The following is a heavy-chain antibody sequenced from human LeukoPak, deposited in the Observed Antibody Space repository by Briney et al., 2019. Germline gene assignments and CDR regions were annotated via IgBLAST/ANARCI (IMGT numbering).Heavy chain of an antibody. V-gene: IGHV3-53*01. CDR2: ICSGGNT. D-gene: IGHD3-22*01. Sequence: GGSLRLSCAASGFTVSSNYMSWVRQAPGKGLEWVSVICSGGNTYYADSVKGRFTISRDNSKNTLYLQMTSLRAEDTAVYYCARADYYDSSGYNDYWGQGTLVTVSS. CDR1: GFTVSSNY. J-gene: IGHJ4*02. CDR3: ARADYYDSSGYNDY.